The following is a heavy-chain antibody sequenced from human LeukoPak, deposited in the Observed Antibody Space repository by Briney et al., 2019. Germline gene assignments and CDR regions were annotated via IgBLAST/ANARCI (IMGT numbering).Heavy chain of an antibody. CDR2: IYTSGST. V-gene: IGHV4-4*07. D-gene: IGHD5-18*01. CDR1: GGSISSYY. CDR3: AAMDTAMVRDY. Sequence: SETLSLTCTVSGGSISSYYWSWIRQPAGKGLEWIGRIYTSGSTNYNPSLKSRVTISVDTSKNQFSLKLSSVTAADTAVYYCAAMDTAMVRDYWGQGTLVTVSS. J-gene: IGHJ4*02.